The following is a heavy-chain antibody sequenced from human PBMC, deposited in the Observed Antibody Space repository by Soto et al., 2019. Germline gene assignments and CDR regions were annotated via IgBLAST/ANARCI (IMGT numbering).Heavy chain of an antibody. CDR2: IYHSGST. Sequence: SDTLSLTCAVSGGSISIGGYSWSWIRQPPGKGLEWIGYIYHSGSTYYNPSLKSRVTISVDRSKNQFSLKLSSVTAADTAVYYCARDLRYGDYESYGMDVWGQGTTVTVSS. V-gene: IGHV4-30-2*01. D-gene: IGHD4-17*01. CDR3: ARDLRYGDYESYGMDV. CDR1: GGSISIGGYS. J-gene: IGHJ6*02.